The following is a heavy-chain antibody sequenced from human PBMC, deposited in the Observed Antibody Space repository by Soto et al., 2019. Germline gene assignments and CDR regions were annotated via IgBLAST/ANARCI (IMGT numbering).Heavy chain of an antibody. Sequence: SETLSLTCAVYGGSFSGYYWSWIRQPPGKGLEWIGEINHSGSTNYNPSLKSRVTISVDTSKNQFSLKLSSVTAADTAVYYCARGPGGKAPSQHYYYGMDVWGQGTTVTVSS. CDR3: ARGPGGKAPSQHYYYGMDV. CDR1: GGSFSGYY. V-gene: IGHV4-34*01. CDR2: INHSGST. D-gene: IGHD1-26*01. J-gene: IGHJ6*02.